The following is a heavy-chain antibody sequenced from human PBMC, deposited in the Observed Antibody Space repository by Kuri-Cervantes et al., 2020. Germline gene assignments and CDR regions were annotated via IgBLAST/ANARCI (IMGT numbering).Heavy chain of an antibody. CDR1: GGSISSGSYY. CDR3: ASGNRAAAIGY. Sequence: SETLSLTCTVSGGSISSGSYYWSWIRQPAGKGLEWIGRIYTSGSTNYNPSLKSRVTISVDTSKNQFSLKLSSVTAADTAVYYCASGNRAAAIGYWGQGTLVTVSS. J-gene: IGHJ4*02. V-gene: IGHV4-61*02. D-gene: IGHD2-2*01. CDR2: IYTSGST.